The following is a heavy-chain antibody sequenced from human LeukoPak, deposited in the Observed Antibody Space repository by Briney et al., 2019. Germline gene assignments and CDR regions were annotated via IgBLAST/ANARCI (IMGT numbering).Heavy chain of an antibody. CDR1: GGTFSSYA. Sequence: ASVKVFCKASGGTFSSYAISWVRQAPGQGLEWMGGIIPIFGTANYAQKFQGRVTITTDESTSTAYMELSSLRSEDTAVYYCAREGLSRTPPYWGQGTLVTVSS. V-gene: IGHV1-69*05. J-gene: IGHJ4*02. D-gene: IGHD2-2*01. CDR2: IIPIFGTA. CDR3: AREGLSRTPPY.